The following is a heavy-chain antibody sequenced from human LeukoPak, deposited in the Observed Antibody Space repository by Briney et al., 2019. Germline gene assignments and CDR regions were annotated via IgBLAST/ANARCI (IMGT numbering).Heavy chain of an antibody. D-gene: IGHD3-10*01. Sequence: ASVKVSCKASGYTFTSYGIRWVRQAPGQGLEWMGWISAYNGNTNYAQKLQGRVTMTTDTSTSTAYMELRSLRSDDTAVYYCARDNYGSGSYYATDSWFDPWGQGTLVTVSS. CDR1: GYTFTSYG. CDR3: ARDNYGSGSYYATDSWFDP. J-gene: IGHJ5*02. CDR2: ISAYNGNT. V-gene: IGHV1-18*01.